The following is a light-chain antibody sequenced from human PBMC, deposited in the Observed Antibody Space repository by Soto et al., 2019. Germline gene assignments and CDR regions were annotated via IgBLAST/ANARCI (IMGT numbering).Light chain of an antibody. V-gene: IGKV3-15*01. CDR3: QQYNVWPPWT. CDR2: GAS. Sequence: EVVLTQSPCTVSLSPGERATLSCRASQGVASNYLAWYQQKLGQSPRLLIYGASTRATGVPARFSGSGSGTEFTLTISSLQSEDFAVYYCQQYNVWPPWTFGQGTKVDIK. CDR1: QGVASN. J-gene: IGKJ1*01.